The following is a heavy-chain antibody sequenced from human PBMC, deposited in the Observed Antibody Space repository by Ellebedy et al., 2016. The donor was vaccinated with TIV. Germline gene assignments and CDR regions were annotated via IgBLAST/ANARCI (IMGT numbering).Heavy chain of an antibody. V-gene: IGHV3-30*04. CDR1: GFTFIAYP. CDR2: ISYDGKIQ. D-gene: IGHD1-26*01. CDR3: VRDRVGGFDH. Sequence: GESLKISXAASGFTFIAYPMHWVRQAPGKGLEWVALISYDGKIQEYADSVQGRFSISRDKSKNTVSLEMDSLRVEDSAVYYCVRDRVGGFDHWGQGTLVTVST. J-gene: IGHJ5*02.